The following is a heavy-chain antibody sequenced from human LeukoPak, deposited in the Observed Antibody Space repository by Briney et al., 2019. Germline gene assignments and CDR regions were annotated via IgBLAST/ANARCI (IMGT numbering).Heavy chain of an antibody. CDR2: SNPNNGDT. CDR3: ARDTGGDYSSSRIRFDY. D-gene: IGHD6-13*01. CDR1: GYSFSDYH. Sequence: ASVKVSCKASGYSFSDYHINWVRQASGQGPEWMGWSNPNNGDTDYAKAFQGRVTMTRDTSISTAYMELNRLRSDDTAMYYCARDTGGDYSSSRIRFDYWGQGTLVTVSS. J-gene: IGHJ4*02. V-gene: IGHV1-2*02.